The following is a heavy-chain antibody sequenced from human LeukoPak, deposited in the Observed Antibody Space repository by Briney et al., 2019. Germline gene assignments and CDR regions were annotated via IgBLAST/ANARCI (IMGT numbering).Heavy chain of an antibody. V-gene: IGHV1-18*01. CDR1: GYTFTTYS. Sequence: ASVKVSCKASGYTFTTYSISWLRQAPGEGLEWMGWISAYNANTNYAQKFHGRVTMTTDTSTTTAYMELRSLRSDDTAVYFCARARAGLYAEYFQHWGQGTLVTVSS. CDR2: ISAYNANT. CDR3: ARARAGLYAEYFQH. D-gene: IGHD2-2*02. J-gene: IGHJ1*01.